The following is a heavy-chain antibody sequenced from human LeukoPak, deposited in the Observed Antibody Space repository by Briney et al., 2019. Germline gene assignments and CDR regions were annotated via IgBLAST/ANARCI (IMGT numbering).Heavy chain of an antibody. Sequence: GGSLRLSCAASGFTFSSYAMSWVRQAPGKGLEWVSAISGSGGSTYYADSVKGRFTISRDNSKNTLYLQMNSLRAEDTAVYYYAKDGYYYDSSGYYYPKYFQHWGQGTLVTVSS. CDR1: GFTFSSYA. J-gene: IGHJ1*01. CDR3: AKDGYYYDSSGYYYPKYFQH. CDR2: ISGSGGST. D-gene: IGHD3-22*01. V-gene: IGHV3-23*01.